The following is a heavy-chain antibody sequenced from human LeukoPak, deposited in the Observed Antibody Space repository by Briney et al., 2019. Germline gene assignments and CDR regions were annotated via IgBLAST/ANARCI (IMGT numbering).Heavy chain of an antibody. V-gene: IGHV1-2*02. CDR1: GYTFTGYY. CDR2: INPNSGGT. D-gene: IGHD4-17*01. CDR3: ARTVTTYQNNYYYYYMDV. Sequence: ASVKVSCKASGYTFTGYYMHWVRQAPGQGLEWMGWINPNSGGTNYAQKFQGRVTMTRDTSISTAYMELSRLRSDDTAVYYCARTVTTYQNNYYYYYMDVWGKGTTVTISS. J-gene: IGHJ6*03.